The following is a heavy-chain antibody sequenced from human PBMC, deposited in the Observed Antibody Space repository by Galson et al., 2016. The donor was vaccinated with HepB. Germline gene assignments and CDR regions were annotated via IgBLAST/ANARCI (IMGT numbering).Heavy chain of an antibody. Sequence: SLRLSCAASGFSFSYWWMIWVRQAPGKGLEWVADIKTDGSERAYADSVKDRFTISRDNAKNSLYLQLNSLRVEDTAVYYCARGTREADYWGQGALVTVSS. D-gene: IGHD5-24*01. J-gene: IGHJ4*02. CDR1: GFSFSYWW. CDR3: ARGTREADY. V-gene: IGHV3-7*04. CDR2: IKTDGSER.